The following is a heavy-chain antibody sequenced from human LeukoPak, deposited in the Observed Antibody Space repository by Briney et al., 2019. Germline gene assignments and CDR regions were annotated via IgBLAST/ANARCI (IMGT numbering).Heavy chain of an antibody. CDR3: TKYYCSGGSCYSPPFDY. Sequence: GGSLRLSCAASGFTFSSYAMTWVRQAPGKGLEWASSISGSGYSTYYADSVKGRFTISRDNSKNTLYLQMNSLRAEDTAVYYCTKYYCSGGSCYSPPFDYWGQGTLVTVSS. D-gene: IGHD2-15*01. J-gene: IGHJ4*02. CDR1: GFTFSSYA. CDR2: ISGSGYST. V-gene: IGHV3-23*01.